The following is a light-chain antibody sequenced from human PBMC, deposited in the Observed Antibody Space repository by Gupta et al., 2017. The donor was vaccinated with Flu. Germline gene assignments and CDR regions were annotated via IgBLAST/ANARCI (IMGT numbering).Light chain of an antibody. CDR1: QALRYTDGTIY. Sequence: DVTVTQSPLFLPVNLGQAASISCNTSQALRYTDGTIYFNWFQQRPGYSPRRLLYKVSDRYAGVPDRFSGRGSGTHFTLKIRVVDAEDVGIYYCMQATYWPRTFGQGTKVEI. V-gene: IGKV2-30*01. J-gene: IGKJ1*01. CDR3: MQATYWPRT. CDR2: KVS.